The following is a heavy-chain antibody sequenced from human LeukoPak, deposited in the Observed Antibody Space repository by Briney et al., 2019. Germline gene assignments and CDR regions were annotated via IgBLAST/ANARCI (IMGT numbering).Heavy chain of an antibody. J-gene: IGHJ4*02. Sequence: GGSLRLCCAASGITFSSNSMNWVRQAPGKGLEWVSSISSSTSYKYYADSVKGRFTISRDNAKNSLYLQMNSLTAEDTAVYYCARGSGSSSWYSYFDYWGQGSLVTVSS. V-gene: IGHV3-21*01. CDR3: ARGSGSSSWYSYFDY. D-gene: IGHD6-13*01. CDR2: ISSSTSYK. CDR1: GITFSSNS.